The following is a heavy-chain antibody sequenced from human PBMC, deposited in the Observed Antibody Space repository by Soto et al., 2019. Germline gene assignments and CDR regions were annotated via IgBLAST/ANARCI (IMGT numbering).Heavy chain of an antibody. Sequence: SVKVSCKASGGTFSSYTISWVRQAPGQGLEWMGRIIPILGIANYAQKFQGRVTITADKSTSTAYMELSSLRSEDTAVYYCARVYNRHSWWLSPPGYRGQGTLVTGSS. CDR3: ARVYNRHSWWLSPPGY. V-gene: IGHV1-69*02. CDR1: GGTFSSYT. D-gene: IGHD3-22*01. CDR2: IIPILGIA. J-gene: IGHJ4*02.